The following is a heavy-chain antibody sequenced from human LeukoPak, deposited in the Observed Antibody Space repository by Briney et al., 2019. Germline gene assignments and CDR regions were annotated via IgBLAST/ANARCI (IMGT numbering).Heavy chain of an antibody. CDR1: GGSFSGSY. CDR2: ISHSGST. D-gene: IGHD1-14*01. V-gene: IGHV4-34*01. J-gene: IGHJ4*02. CDR3: ASGPGSTRDY. Sequence: SETVSLTCAVYGGSFSGSYWSGIRQPPGKRLEWLGEISHSGSTTYNPSLKSRVPISVDTSKNHISLTLSPVTAADTAVYYCASGPGSTRDYWGQGTLVTVSS.